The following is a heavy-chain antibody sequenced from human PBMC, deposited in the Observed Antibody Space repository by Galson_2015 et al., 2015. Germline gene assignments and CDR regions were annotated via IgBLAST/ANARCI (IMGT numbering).Heavy chain of an antibody. Sequence: SCKASGYTFSNYHIHWVRQAPGQGLEWMGIVTPGSGATSYAEKFQGRVIMTGDMSTTTAFLELSSLRSDDTALYYCARGTSATGYGDHWGQGTLVTVSS. J-gene: IGHJ4*02. D-gene: IGHD5-12*01. V-gene: IGHV1-46*01. CDR2: VTPGSGAT. CDR1: GYTFSNYH. CDR3: ARGTSATGYGDH.